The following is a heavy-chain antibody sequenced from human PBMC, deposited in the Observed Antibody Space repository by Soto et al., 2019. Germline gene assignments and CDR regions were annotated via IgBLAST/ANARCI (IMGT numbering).Heavy chain of an antibody. CDR2: INTDNGGA. D-gene: IGHD6-13*01. J-gene: IGHJ5*02. CDR3: AKERGSNSLHPSSNWFDT. V-gene: IGHV1-2*02. CDR1: GYIFTDYH. Sequence: QVQLVQSGAEVKKPGASVKVSCKASGYIFTDYHIHWVRQAPGQGLEFLGWINTDNGGAGSAQQFQGRVTVNRDTSITTVYLELSNLRSDDTAVYFCAKERGSNSLHPSSNWFDTWGQGTLITVSS.